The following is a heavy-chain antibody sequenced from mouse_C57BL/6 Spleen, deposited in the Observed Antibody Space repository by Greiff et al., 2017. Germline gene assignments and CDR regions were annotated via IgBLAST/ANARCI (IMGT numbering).Heavy chain of an antibody. CDR1: GYTFTDYY. D-gene: IGHD2-3*01. V-gene: IGHV1-19*01. CDR3: AEERWLPHAMDY. CDR2: INPYNGGT. Sequence: VQLQQSGPVLVKPGASVKMSCKASGYTFTDYYMNWVKQSHGKSLEWIGVINPYNGGTSYNQKFKGKATLTVDKSSSTAYMELNSLTSEDSAVYYCAEERWLPHAMDYWGQGTSVTVSS. J-gene: IGHJ4*01.